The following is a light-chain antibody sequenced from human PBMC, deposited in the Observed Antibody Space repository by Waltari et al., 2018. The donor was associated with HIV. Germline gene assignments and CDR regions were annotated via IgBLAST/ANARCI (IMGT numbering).Light chain of an antibody. CDR3: CSYAGNYTFV. J-gene: IGLJ2*01. CDR1: SSDVGGYNY. Sequence: QSALTQPRSVSGSPGQSVTISCTGTSSDVGGYNYVSWYQQHQGKAPKYMMYDVRNRPSGVPDRCSGPNSGNTASLTISGLQAEDEADYYCCSYAGNYTFVFGGGSKLTVL. CDR2: DVR. V-gene: IGLV2-11*01.